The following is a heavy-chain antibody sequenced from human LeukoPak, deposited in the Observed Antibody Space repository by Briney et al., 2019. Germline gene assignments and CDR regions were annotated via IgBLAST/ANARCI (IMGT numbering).Heavy chain of an antibody. CDR3: ARATDYDFWSGYPSNWFDP. J-gene: IGHJ5*02. Sequence: GGSLRLSCAASGFTFSNYAMHWVRQAPGKGLEWVAVISYDGSNKYYADSVKGRFTISRDNSKNTLYLQMNSLRAEDTAVYYCARATDYDFWSGYPSNWFDPWGQGTLVTVSS. CDR1: GFTFSNYA. D-gene: IGHD3-3*01. V-gene: IGHV3-30-3*01. CDR2: ISYDGSNK.